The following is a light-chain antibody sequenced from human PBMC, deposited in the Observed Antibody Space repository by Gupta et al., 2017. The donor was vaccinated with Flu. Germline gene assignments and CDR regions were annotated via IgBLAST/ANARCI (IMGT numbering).Light chain of an antibody. CDR2: TNN. J-gene: IGLJ3*02. CDR1: SSNIGRNT. CDR3: AAWDDSREVV. Sequence: QSVLTQPSSASVTPGQRVTISCSGSSSNIGRNTVIWYQQLPGTAPRLLIDTNNQRPSGVPDRFSGSKSGTSASLAISGLQSEDEGDYYCAAWDDSREVVFGGGTKLTVL. V-gene: IGLV1-44*01.